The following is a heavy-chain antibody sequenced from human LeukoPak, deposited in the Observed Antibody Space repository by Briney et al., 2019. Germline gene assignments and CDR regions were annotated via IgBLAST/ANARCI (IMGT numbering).Heavy chain of an antibody. J-gene: IGHJ5*02. D-gene: IGHD3-10*01. V-gene: IGHV5-51*01. Sequence: GESLKISCKGSGYSFTSYWIGWVRQMPGKGLEWMGIIYPGDSDTRYSPSFQGQVTISADKSISTAYLQWSSLKASDTAMYYCARRQRITMVRGAINWFDPWGQGTLVTVSS. CDR1: GYSFTSYW. CDR3: ARRQRITMVRGAINWFDP. CDR2: IYPGDSDT.